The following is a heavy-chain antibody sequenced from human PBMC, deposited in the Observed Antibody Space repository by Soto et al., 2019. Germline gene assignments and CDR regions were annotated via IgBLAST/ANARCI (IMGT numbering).Heavy chain of an antibody. V-gene: IGHV4-39*01. CDR1: GGSISSSSYY. CDR2: IYYSGST. CDR3: ARQGSSWSIDY. J-gene: IGHJ4*02. Sequence: PSETLSLTCTVSGGSISSSSYYWGWIRQPPGKGLEWIGSIYYSGSTYYNPSLKSRVTISVDTSKNQFSLKLSSVTAADTAVYYCARQGSSWSIDYWGQGTLVTVSS. D-gene: IGHD6-13*01.